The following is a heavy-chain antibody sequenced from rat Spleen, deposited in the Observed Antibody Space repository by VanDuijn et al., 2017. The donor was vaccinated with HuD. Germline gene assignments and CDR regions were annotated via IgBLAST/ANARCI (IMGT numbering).Heavy chain of an antibody. CDR2: ISYDGSST. D-gene: IGHD1-2*01. CDR3: ARPGGYFYSTYMGFVY. V-gene: IGHV5-7*01. J-gene: IGHJ3*01. Sequence: EVQLVESGGGLVQPGRSMKLSCAASGFTFSNYDMAWVRQAPTKGLEWVASISYDGSSTYYRDSLKGRLTISRDNAKNTLYLQMESLRSEDTATYYCARPGGYFYSTYMGFVYWGQGTLVTVSS. CDR1: GFTFSNYD.